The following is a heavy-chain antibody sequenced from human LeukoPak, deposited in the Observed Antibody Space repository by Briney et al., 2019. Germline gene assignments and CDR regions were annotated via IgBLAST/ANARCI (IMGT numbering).Heavy chain of an antibody. CDR2: IWYDGSNK. V-gene: IGHV3-33*01. Sequence: GGSLRLSCAAPGFTFSSYGMHWVRQAPRKGLEWVAVIWYDGSNKYYADSAKSRFTTSTDKSKNTLYLPMNSLRAEDTAVYYCARDRDRTLRYCSGGSCYAFDYWGQGTLVTVSS. D-gene: IGHD2-15*01. J-gene: IGHJ4*02. CDR1: GFTFSSYG. CDR3: ARDRDRTLRYCSGGSCYAFDY.